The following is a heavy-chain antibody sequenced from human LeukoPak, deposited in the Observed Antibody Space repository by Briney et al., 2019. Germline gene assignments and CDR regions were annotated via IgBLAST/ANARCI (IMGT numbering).Heavy chain of an antibody. Sequence: SVKVSCKASGGTFSSYAISWVRQAPGQGLEWMGRIIPILGIANYAQKFQGRVTITADKSTSTAYMELSSLRSEDTAVYYCARAPHQVEHIVVVTAILDYWGQGTLVTVSS. CDR2: IIPILGIA. J-gene: IGHJ4*02. V-gene: IGHV1-69*04. CDR1: GGTFSSYA. D-gene: IGHD2-21*02. CDR3: ARAPHQVEHIVVVTAILDY.